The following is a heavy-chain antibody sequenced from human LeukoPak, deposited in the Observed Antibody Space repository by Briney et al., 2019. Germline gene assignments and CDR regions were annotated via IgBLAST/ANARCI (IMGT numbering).Heavy chain of an antibody. CDR3: ARLANDLIVAIDY. CDR1: GGSISSSSYY. CDR2: IYYSGST. Sequence: SETLSLTCTVSGGSISSSSYYWGWIRQPPGKGLEWIGSIYYSGSTYYNPSLKSRVTISVDTSKNQFSLKLSSVTAADTAVYYCARLANDLIVAIDYWGQGTLVTVSS. D-gene: IGHD6-13*01. V-gene: IGHV4-39*01. J-gene: IGHJ4*02.